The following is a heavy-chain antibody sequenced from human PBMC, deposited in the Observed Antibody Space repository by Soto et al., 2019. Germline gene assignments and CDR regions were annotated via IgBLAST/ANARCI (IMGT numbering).Heavy chain of an antibody. D-gene: IGHD3-3*01. Sequence: QVQLQQWGAGLLKPSETLSLTCAVYGGSFSGYYWTWIRQSPGKGLEWIGEINHSGSTKFNPSLKSRVTISVDTSKNQFSLKLSSVTAADTAVYYCARGPPNSDFWGGETLGYWGQGTLVTVSS. CDR3: ARGPPNSDFWGGETLGY. CDR2: INHSGST. CDR1: GGSFSGYY. J-gene: IGHJ4*02. V-gene: IGHV4-34*01.